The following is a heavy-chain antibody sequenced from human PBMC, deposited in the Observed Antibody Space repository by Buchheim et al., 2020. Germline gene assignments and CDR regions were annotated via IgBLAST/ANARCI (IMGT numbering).Heavy chain of an antibody. Sequence: QVQLVESGGGVVQPGRSLRLSCAASGFSFSGYGMHWVRQAPGKGLEWVAVIWYDGSNKYYADSVKGRFTISRDNSKNTLYLQMNSLRAEDTAVYYCAREGRGDTEAYYYYYMDVWGKGIT. V-gene: IGHV3-33*01. CDR2: IWYDGSNK. J-gene: IGHJ6*03. CDR3: AREGRGDTEAYYYYYMDV. CDR1: GFSFSGYG. D-gene: IGHD3-10*01.